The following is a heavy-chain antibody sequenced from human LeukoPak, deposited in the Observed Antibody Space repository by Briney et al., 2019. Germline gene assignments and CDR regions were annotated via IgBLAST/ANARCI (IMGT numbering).Heavy chain of an antibody. CDR3: ATKQWLAPPPDS. CDR1: GFTFSKYW. CDR2: INTDGTVT. V-gene: IGHV3-74*01. Sequence: GGSLRLSCAASGFTFSKYWMFWVRQAPGGGLESVSRINTDGTVTTYADSVKGRFTVSRDNADNTLFLQMNSVRDEDTAVYYCATKQWLAPPPDSWGQGTPVTVSS. J-gene: IGHJ4*02. D-gene: IGHD6-19*01.